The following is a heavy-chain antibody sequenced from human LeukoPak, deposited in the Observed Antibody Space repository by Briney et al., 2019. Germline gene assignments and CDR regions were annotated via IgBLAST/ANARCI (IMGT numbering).Heavy chain of an antibody. D-gene: IGHD1-26*01. CDR1: GGSFSGYY. CDR3: ARHGINGYYFDY. CDR2: INHSGST. J-gene: IGHJ4*02. V-gene: IGHV4-34*01. Sequence: SETLSLTCAVYGGSFSGYYWGWIRQPPGKGLEWIGEINHSGSTNYNPSLKSRVTISVDTSKNQFSLKLSSVTAADTAVYYCARHGINGYYFDYWGQGTLVTVSS.